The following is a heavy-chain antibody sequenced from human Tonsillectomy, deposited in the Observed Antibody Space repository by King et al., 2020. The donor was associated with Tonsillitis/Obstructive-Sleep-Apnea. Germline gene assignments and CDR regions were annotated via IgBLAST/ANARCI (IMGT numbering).Heavy chain of an antibody. CDR2: INHSGST. CDR1: GGSFSGYY. Sequence: VQLQQWGAGLLKPSETLSLTCAVYGGSFSGYYWSWIRQPPGKGLEWIGEINHSGSTNYNPSLKSRVTILVDTSKNQFSLKLSSVTAADTAVYYCARRWSGYYIYYYMDVWGKGTTVTVSS. D-gene: IGHD3-3*01. J-gene: IGHJ6*03. V-gene: IGHV4-34*01. CDR3: ARRWSGYYIYYYMDV.